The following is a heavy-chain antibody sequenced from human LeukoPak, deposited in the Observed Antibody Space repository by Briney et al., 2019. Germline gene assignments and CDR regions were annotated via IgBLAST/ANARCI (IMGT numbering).Heavy chain of an antibody. CDR3: ARDDARSGGYQYVILDY. V-gene: IGHV1-69*04. CDR2: IIPILGIA. CDR1: GGTFSSYT. Sequence: ASVKVSCKASGGTFSSYTISWVRQAPGQGLEWMGRIIPILGIANYAQKFQGRVTITADKSTSTAYMELSSLRSEDTAVYYCARDDARSGGYQYVILDYWGQGTLVTVSS. J-gene: IGHJ4*02. D-gene: IGHD2-15*01.